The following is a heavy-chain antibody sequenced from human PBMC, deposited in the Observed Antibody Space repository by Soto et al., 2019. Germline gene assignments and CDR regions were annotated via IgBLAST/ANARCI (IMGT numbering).Heavy chain of an antibody. D-gene: IGHD6-19*01. Sequence: GGSLRLSCAASGFTFSSYAMSWVRQAPGKGLEWVSAISSSGGSTYYADSVKGRFTISRDNSKNTLYLQMNSLRAEDTAVYYCAKDLAYSSGWYGSYGMDVWGQGTTVTVS. CDR1: GFTFSSYA. CDR3: AKDLAYSSGWYGSYGMDV. V-gene: IGHV3-23*01. J-gene: IGHJ6*02. CDR2: ISSSGGST.